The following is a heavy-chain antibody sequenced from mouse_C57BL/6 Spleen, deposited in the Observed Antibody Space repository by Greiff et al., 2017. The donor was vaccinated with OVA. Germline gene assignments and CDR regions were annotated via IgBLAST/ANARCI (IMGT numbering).Heavy chain of an antibody. CDR1: GFTFSSYG. D-gene: IGHD2-4*01. CDR2: ISSGGSYT. J-gene: IGHJ2*01. V-gene: IGHV5-6*01. CDR3: ARLGGYDYDRGGPPDY. Sequence: EVTLVESGGDLVKPGGSLKLSCAASGFTFSSYGMSWVRQTPDKRLEWVATISSGGSYTYYPDSVKGRFTISRDNAKNTLYLQMSSLKSEDTAMYYCARLGGYDYDRGGPPDYWGQGTTLTVSS.